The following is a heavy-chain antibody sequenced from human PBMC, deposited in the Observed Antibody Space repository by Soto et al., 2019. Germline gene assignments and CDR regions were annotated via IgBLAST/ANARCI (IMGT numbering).Heavy chain of an antibody. CDR2: ISWNSGSI. D-gene: IGHD2-8*01. CDR1: GFTFDDYA. CDR3: AKTLKGSGIVLIGPFDP. V-gene: IGHV3-9*01. Sequence: GGSLRLSCAASGFTFDDYAMHWVRQAPGKGLEWVSGISWNSGSIGYADSVKGRFTISRDNAKNSLYLQMNSLRAEDTALYYCAKTLKGSGIVLIGPFDPWGQGTLVTVSS. J-gene: IGHJ5*02.